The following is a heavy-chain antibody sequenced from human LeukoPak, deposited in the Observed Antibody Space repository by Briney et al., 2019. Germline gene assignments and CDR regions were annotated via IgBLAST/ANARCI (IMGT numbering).Heavy chain of an antibody. J-gene: IGHJ4*02. Sequence: SETLSLTCAVYGGSFSGYYRSWIRQPPGKGLEWIGEINHSGSTNYNPSLKSRVTISVDTSKNQFSLKLSSVTAADTAVYYCARVTGYMIEDYFDYWGQGTLVTVSS. CDR1: GGSFSGYY. D-gene: IGHD3-22*01. CDR3: ARVTGYMIEDYFDY. CDR2: INHSGST. V-gene: IGHV4-34*01.